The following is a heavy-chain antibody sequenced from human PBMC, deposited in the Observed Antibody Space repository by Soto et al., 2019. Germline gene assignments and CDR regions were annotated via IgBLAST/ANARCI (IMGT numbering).Heavy chain of an antibody. CDR1: GGTFSSYT. CDR2: IIPILSIA. J-gene: IGHJ4*02. V-gene: IGHV1-69*02. D-gene: IGHD4-17*01. CDR3: ATGLHDYGDYRDY. Sequence: QVQLVQSGAEVKKPGSSVKVSCKASGGTFSSYTISWVRQAPGQGLEWMGRIIPILSIANYAQKFQGRVTITADKSTSTAYMELSSLRSEDTAVYYCATGLHDYGDYRDYWGQGTLVTVSS.